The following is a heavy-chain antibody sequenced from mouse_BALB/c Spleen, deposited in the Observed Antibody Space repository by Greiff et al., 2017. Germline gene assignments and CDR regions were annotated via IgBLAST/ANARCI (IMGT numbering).Heavy chain of an antibody. V-gene: IGHV3-2*02. D-gene: IGHD2-3*01. J-gene: IGHJ2*01. CDR3: ARSGYDTHY. CDR1: GYSITSDYA. Sequence: ESGPGLVKPSQSLSLTCTVTGYSITSDYAWNWIRQFPGNKLEWMGYISYSGSTSYNPSLKSRISITRDTSKNQFFLQLNSVTTEDTATYYCARSGYDTHYWGQGTTLTVSS. CDR2: ISYSGST.